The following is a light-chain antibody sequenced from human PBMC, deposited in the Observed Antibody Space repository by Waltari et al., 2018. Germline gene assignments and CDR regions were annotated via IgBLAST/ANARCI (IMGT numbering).Light chain of an antibody. Sequence: DIQMTQSPSSLSASVGDRVTITCRASQGISNSLAWYQQKPGKVPKLLIYAASTLRSGVPSRFSGSGSGTDFTLTISSLQAEDVAVYFCQQSYTSPFTFGGGTKV. CDR1: QGISNS. V-gene: IGKV1-27*01. CDR2: AAS. CDR3: QQSYTSPFT. J-gene: IGKJ4*01.